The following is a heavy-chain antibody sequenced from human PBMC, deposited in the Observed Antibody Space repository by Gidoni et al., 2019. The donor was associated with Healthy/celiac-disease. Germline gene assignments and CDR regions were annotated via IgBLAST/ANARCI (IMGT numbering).Heavy chain of an antibody. D-gene: IGHD6-13*01. CDR2: IYSGDST. Sequence: EVQLVETGGGLIQPGGSLRLSCAASGFTVSSNYMSGVRQAPGKGLEWVSVIYSGDSTYYADSVKGRFTISRDNSKNTLYLQMNSLRAEDTAVYYCASLYSSTDFDYWGQGTLVTVSS. CDR3: ASLYSSTDFDY. V-gene: IGHV3-53*02. CDR1: GFTVSSNY. J-gene: IGHJ4*02.